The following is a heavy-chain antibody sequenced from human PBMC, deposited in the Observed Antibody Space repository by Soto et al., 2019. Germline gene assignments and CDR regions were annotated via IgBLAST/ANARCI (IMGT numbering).Heavy chain of an antibody. Sequence: ASVKVSCKASGYTFTSYAMHWVRQAPGQRLEWMGWINAGNGNTKYSQKFQGRVTITRDTSASTAYMELSSLRSEDTAVYYCASSFRGGELLPEAWMDVWGQGTTVTVSS. CDR2: INAGNGNT. CDR3: ASSFRGGELLPEAWMDV. J-gene: IGHJ6*02. D-gene: IGHD1-26*01. CDR1: GYTFTSYA. V-gene: IGHV1-3*01.